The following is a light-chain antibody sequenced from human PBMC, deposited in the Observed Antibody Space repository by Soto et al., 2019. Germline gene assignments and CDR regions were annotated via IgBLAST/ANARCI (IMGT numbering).Light chain of an antibody. Sequence: IQLTQSPSSLSASVGDRVTITCRASQDIAIYLAWYQQKPGEAPKLLIYAASTLYGGVPSRFSGSGSGTDFALTITSLQAEEFATYYSQPYENYWTFGKGNKEDI. CDR2: AAS. CDR1: QDIAIY. CDR3: QPYENYWT. J-gene: IGKJ1*01. V-gene: IGKV1-9*01.